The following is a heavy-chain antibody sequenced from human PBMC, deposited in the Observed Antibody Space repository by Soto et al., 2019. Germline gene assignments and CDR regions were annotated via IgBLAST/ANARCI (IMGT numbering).Heavy chain of an antibody. V-gene: IGHV3-30*18. CDR2: ISYDGSNK. Sequence: GESLKISCAASGFTFSSYGMHWVRQAPGKGLEWVAVISYDGSNKYYADSVKGRFTISRDNSKNTLYLQMNSLRAEDTAVYYCAKDPGAAARPEYFQHWGQGTLVTVSS. CDR1: GFTFSSYG. D-gene: IGHD6-6*01. CDR3: AKDPGAAARPEYFQH. J-gene: IGHJ1*01.